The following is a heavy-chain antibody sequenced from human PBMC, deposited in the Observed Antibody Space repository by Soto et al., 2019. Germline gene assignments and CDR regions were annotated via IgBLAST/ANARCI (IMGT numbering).Heavy chain of an antibody. CDR1: GGTFSSYA. V-gene: IGHV1-69*01. D-gene: IGHD3-9*01. CDR2: IIPIFGTA. Sequence: QVQLVQSGAEVKKPGSSVKVSCKASGGTFSSYAISWVRQAPGQGLEWMGGIIPIFGTANYAQKFQGRVTITADESTSTADMELSGLRSEDTAVYYCARGREYYDIPTPSEMDVWGQGTTVTVSS. J-gene: IGHJ6*02. CDR3: ARGREYYDIPTPSEMDV.